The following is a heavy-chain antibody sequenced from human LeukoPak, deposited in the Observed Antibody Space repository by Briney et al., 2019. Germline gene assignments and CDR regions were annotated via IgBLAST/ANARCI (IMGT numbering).Heavy chain of an antibody. CDR3: ARGGTSFTRKGGWFDP. D-gene: IGHD2-2*01. Sequence: SETLSLTCTVSGGSISSYYWSWLRQPPGKGLEWIGYIYYSGSTNYNPSLKSRVTISVDTSENQFSLKLSSVTAADTAVYYCARGGTSFTRKGGWFDPWGQGTLVTVSS. CDR1: GGSISSYY. V-gene: IGHV4-59*01. CDR2: IYYSGST. J-gene: IGHJ5*02.